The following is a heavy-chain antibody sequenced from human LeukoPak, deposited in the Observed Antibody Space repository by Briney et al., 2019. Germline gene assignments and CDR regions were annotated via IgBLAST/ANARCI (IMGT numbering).Heavy chain of an antibody. CDR2: INPNSGGT. Sequence: EASVKVSCTASGYTFTGYYMHWVRQAPGQGLEWMGWINPNSGGTNYAQKFQGWVTMTRDTSISTAYMELSRLRSDDTAVYYCARNYYDSSGYAFDIWGQGTMVTVSS. CDR3: ARNYYDSSGYAFDI. D-gene: IGHD3-22*01. V-gene: IGHV1-2*04. J-gene: IGHJ3*02. CDR1: GYTFTGYY.